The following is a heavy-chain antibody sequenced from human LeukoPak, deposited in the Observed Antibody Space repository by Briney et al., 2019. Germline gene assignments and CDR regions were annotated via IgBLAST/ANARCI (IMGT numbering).Heavy chain of an antibody. CDR2: ISSRSSYI. Sequence: GGSLRLSCAASGFTFSSYSMNWVRQAPGKGLEWVSSISSRSSYIYYADSVKGRFTISRDNAKNSLYLQMNSLKAEDTAVYYCARDSLATGIEGAFDIWGQGTMVTVSS. J-gene: IGHJ3*02. D-gene: IGHD5-12*01. CDR3: ARDSLATGIEGAFDI. CDR1: GFTFSSYS. V-gene: IGHV3-21*01.